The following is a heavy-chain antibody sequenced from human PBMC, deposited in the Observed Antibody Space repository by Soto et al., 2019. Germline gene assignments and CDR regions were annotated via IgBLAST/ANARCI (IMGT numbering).Heavy chain of an antibody. D-gene: IGHD5-12*01. CDR2: IYYSGST. J-gene: IGHJ4*02. CDR3: ARVRSGYDWYFDY. Sequence: SETPSLTCTVSGGSISSHYWSWIRQPPGKGLEWIGYIYYSGSTNYNPSLKSRVTISVDTSKNQFSLKLSSVTAADTAVYYCARVRSGYDWYFDYWGQGTRVTVSS. CDR1: GGSISSHY. V-gene: IGHV4-59*11.